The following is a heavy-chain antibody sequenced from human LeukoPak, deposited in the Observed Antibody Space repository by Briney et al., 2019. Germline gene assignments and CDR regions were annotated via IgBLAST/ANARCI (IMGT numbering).Heavy chain of an antibody. CDR1: GYTITNNY. CDR3: ARARIQLWLRAQRGYFDY. J-gene: IGHJ4*02. Sequence: ASVKVSCKASGYTITNNYMHWVRQAPGQGLEWMGVINPSGTGTSYAQKFQGRITMSRDTSTSAVYMELSSLRSEDTAFYYCARARIQLWLRAQRGYFDYWGQGTLVTVSS. CDR2: INPSGTGT. V-gene: IGHV1-46*01. D-gene: IGHD5-18*01.